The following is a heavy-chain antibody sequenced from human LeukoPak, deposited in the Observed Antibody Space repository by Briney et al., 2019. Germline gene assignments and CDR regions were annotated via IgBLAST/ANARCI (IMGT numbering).Heavy chain of an antibody. J-gene: IGHJ4*02. CDR2: IYTSGST. CDR1: GGSISSGSYY. D-gene: IGHD3-22*01. CDR3: ARDMDYYDSSGPGLDY. Sequence: SETLSLTCTVSGGSISSGSYYWSWIRQPAGKGVEWIGRIYTSGSTNYNPSLKSRVTMSVDTSKNQFSLKLSSVTAADTAVYYCARDMDYYDSSGPGLDYWGQGTLVTVSS. V-gene: IGHV4-61*02.